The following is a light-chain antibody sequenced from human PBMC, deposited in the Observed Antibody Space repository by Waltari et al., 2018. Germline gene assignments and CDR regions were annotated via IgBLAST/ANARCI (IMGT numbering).Light chain of an antibody. CDR1: QSLLYSNGKTY. J-gene: IGKJ2*01. Sequence: DVVMTQTPPSLSVTPGQPASIPCKSSQSLLYSNGKTYLSWYLQKPGQPPQLLIYEVSNRLSGVPDRFSGSGSGTDFTLKISRVEAEDVGVYYCMQSVQFPFTFGQGTKLEIK. CDR3: MQSVQFPFT. CDR2: EVS. V-gene: IGKV2D-29*01.